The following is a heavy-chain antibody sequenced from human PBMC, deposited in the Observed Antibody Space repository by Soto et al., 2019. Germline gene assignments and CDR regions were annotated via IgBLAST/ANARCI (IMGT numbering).Heavy chain of an antibody. D-gene: IGHD3-3*01. V-gene: IGHV1-69*04. CDR3: ARDWYGLRFWDAFDI. CDR1: GGTFSSYA. CDR2: IIPILGIA. Sequence: ASVKVSCKASGGTFSSYAISWVRQAPGQGLEWMGRIIPILGIANYAQKFQGRVTITADKSTSTAYMELSSLRSEDTAVYYCARDWYGLRFWDAFDIWGQGTMVTVSS. J-gene: IGHJ3*02.